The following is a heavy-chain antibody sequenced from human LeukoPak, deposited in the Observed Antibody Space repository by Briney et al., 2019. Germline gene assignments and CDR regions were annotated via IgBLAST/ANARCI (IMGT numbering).Heavy chain of an antibody. Sequence: ASVKVSCKASGYNFIDHYLHWVRQAPGQGLEWMGWIDPNSGDTNYEQKFQGRVRMSRDTSISTAYIELNRLRSDDTAVYYCARLGGSGWAVDHWGQGTLVTVSS. J-gene: IGHJ4*02. D-gene: IGHD6-19*01. CDR3: ARLGGSGWAVDH. CDR2: IDPNSGDT. V-gene: IGHV1-2*02. CDR1: GYNFIDHY.